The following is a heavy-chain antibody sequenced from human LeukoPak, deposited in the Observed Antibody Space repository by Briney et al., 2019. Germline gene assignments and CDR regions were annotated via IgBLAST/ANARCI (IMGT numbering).Heavy chain of an antibody. D-gene: IGHD2-2*01. Sequence: GASVKVSCKASGDTLPTYGITWVRQAPGQGLEWMGWVSTYNGHTNYAQYLQGRVTMTRDTSTNTAYMELRGLGANDTAIYHCARPAKGAYYFYYMDVWGKGTTVTVSS. CDR2: VSTYNGHT. CDR3: ARPAKGAYYFYYMDV. J-gene: IGHJ6*03. V-gene: IGHV1-18*01. CDR1: GDTLPTYG.